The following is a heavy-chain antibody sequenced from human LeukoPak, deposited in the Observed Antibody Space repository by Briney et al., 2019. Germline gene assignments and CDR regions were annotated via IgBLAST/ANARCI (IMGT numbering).Heavy chain of an antibody. J-gene: IGHJ6*02. CDR1: GFTFSSYA. CDR3: ARDRLTWDYYDSSGFYYGMDV. CDR2: ISYDGSNK. V-gene: IGHV3-30-3*01. D-gene: IGHD3-22*01. Sequence: GGSLRFSCAASGFTFSSYAMHWVRQAPGKGLEWVAVISYDGSNKYYADSVKGRFTISRDNSKNTLYLQMNSLRAEDTAVYYCARDRLTWDYYDSSGFYYGMDVWGQGTTVTVSS.